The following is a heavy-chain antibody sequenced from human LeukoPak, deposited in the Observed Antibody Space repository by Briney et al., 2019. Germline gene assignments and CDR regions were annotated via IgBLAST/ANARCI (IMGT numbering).Heavy chain of an antibody. CDR1: GFTFDDYA. V-gene: IGHV3-9*01. CDR2: ISWNSGSI. J-gene: IGHJ4*02. CDR3: AKDINPRIAVAGSDY. Sequence: SLRLSCAASGFTFDDYAMHWVRQAPGKGLEWVSGISWNSGSIGYADSVKGRFTISRDNAKNSLYLQMNSLRAEDTALYYCAKDINPRIAVAGSDYWGQGTLVTVSS. D-gene: IGHD6-19*01.